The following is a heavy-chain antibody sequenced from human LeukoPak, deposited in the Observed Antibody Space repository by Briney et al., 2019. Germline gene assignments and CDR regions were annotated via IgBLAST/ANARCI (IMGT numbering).Heavy chain of an antibody. J-gene: IGHJ5*02. CDR1: GGSFSGYY. CDR2: INHSGST. V-gene: IGHV4-34*01. D-gene: IGHD2-2*02. Sequence: RTSETLSLTCAVYGGSFSGYYWSWIRQPPGKGLEWIGEINHSGSTNYNPSLKSRVTISVDTSKNQFSLKLSSVTAADTAVYYCARCGWDIVVVPAAIRYWFDPWGQGTLVTVSS. CDR3: ARCGWDIVVVPAAIRYWFDP.